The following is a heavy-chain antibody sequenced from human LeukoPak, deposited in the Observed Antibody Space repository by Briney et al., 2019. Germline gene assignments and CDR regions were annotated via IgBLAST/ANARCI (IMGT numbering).Heavy chain of an antibody. Sequence: GGSLRLSCAASGFTFSDAWMNWVRQAPGKGLEWVANINQGGSEKNYVDSEKGRFTISRDNAKNSLYLQMNSLRAEDTAVYFCARDSLGSGSYYDYWGQGTLVTVSS. D-gene: IGHD3-10*01. CDR2: INQGGSEK. J-gene: IGHJ4*02. CDR1: GFTFSDAW. CDR3: ARDSLGSGSYYDY. V-gene: IGHV3-7*01.